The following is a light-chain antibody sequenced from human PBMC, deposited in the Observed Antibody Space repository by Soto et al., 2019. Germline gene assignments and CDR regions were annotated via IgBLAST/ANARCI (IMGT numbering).Light chain of an antibody. J-gene: IGKJ1*01. CDR1: QSISSH. CDR3: QQYNQWPRT. CDR2: AAS. Sequence: EIVMTQSPATLSVSPGDGATLSCRAIQSISSHLGWYQQKPGQAPRLLIYAASIRATGVPDRFSGSGSGAEFTLTISSLQSEDFAVYYCQQYNQWPRTFGQGTKVDIK. V-gene: IGKV3-15*01.